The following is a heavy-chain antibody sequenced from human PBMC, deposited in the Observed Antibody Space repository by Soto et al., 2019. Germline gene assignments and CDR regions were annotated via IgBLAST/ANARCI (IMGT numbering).Heavy chain of an antibody. Sequence: ASVKVSCKASGYTFTSYAMHWVRQAPGQRLEWMGWINAGNGNTKYSQKFQGRVTITRDTSASTAYLELRSLRSDDTAVYYCATIRTTGVAKCFDPWGQGTLVTVSS. CDR2: INAGNGNT. CDR1: GYTFTSYA. D-gene: IGHD4-17*01. J-gene: IGHJ5*02. V-gene: IGHV1-3*01. CDR3: ATIRTTGVAKCFDP.